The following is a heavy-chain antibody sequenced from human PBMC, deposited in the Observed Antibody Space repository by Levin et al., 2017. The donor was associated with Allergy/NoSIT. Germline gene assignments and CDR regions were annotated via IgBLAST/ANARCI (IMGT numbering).Heavy chain of an antibody. CDR1: GITFTSYA. CDR2: ISYDGTRQ. J-gene: IGHJ4*02. V-gene: IGHV3-30-3*01. D-gene: IGHD4-17*01. Sequence: GGSLRLSCEASGITFTSYALHWVRQAPGKGLEWVAVISYDGTRQDYADSVKGRFTISRDMSNTTLFLHLRGLGVEATAIYYCARDDRPYTYGDYQGFWGQGTLVTVSS. CDR3: ARDDRPYTYGDYQGF.